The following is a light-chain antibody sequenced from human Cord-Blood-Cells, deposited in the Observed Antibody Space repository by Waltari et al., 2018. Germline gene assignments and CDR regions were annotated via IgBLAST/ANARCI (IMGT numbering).Light chain of an antibody. Sequence: QSALTQPASVSGSPGQSITIPCTGTSSDVGGHNYASWYQQHPGKAPKLMIYDVSNRPSGVSNRFSGSKSGNTASLTISGLQAEDEADYYCSSYTSSSTWVFGGGTKLTVL. J-gene: IGLJ3*02. CDR1: SSDVGGHNY. CDR2: DVS. CDR3: SSYTSSSTWV. V-gene: IGLV2-14*03.